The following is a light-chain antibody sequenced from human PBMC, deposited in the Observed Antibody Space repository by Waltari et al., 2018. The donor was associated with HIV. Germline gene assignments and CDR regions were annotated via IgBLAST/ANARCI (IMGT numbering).Light chain of an antibody. CDR3: ASWDGSLNGWV. J-gene: IGLJ3*02. V-gene: IGLV1-44*01. Sequence: QSVLTQPPSASGTPGQRVTISCSGDSANNGRDTVNWYQHPPGTAPQLLIYNNNRRPSGVPDRFSGSKSGTSASLAISGLQSEDEADYYCASWDGSLNGWVFGGGTKLTVL. CDR2: NNN. CDR1: SANNGRDT.